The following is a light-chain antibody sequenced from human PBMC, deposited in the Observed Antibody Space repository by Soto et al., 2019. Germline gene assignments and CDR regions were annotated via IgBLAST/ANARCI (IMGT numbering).Light chain of an antibody. Sequence: EILLTPSPATLSSFPRDRVTLYFRASQYINTRLAWYQHRPGQAPRLLIYQTSIRAAGIPARFSASGTGTDFTLTISDVQPEDFAVYYCHQRQSWXRTFGQGTKVDIK. J-gene: IGKJ1*01. V-gene: IGKV3-11*01. CDR3: HQRQSWXRT. CDR2: QTS. CDR1: QYINTR.